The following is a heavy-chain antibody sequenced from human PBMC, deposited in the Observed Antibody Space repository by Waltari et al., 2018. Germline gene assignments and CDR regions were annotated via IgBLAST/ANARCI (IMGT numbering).Heavy chain of an antibody. CDR1: GSTFRAAG. CDR3: AKDRRSSSWYFDY. D-gene: IGHD6-13*01. CDR2: IRYDGSNK. V-gene: IGHV3-30*02. Sequence: QVQLVASGGGVVQPGGSLHVSCAASGSTFRAAGLHWVSQAPGKGLEWVAFIRYDGSNKYYADSVKGRFTISRDNSKHTLYLQMNSLRAEDTAVYYCAKDRRSSSWYFDYWGQGTLVTVSS. J-gene: IGHJ4*02.